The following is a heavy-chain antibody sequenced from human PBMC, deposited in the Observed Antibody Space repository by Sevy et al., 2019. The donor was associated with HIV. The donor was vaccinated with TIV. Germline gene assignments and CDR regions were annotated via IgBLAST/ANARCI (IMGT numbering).Heavy chain of an antibody. CDR3: ARDHCTDGVCFRLGYFDY. Sequence: GVSLRLSCAASGFTFGNHAIHWVRQAPGKGLEWVAIISFDGRNEHYAGSVKGRFTISRDNSKKTVYLQMTNLRSEDAAVYYCARDHCTDGVCFRLGYFDYWGQGTLVTVSS. CDR2: ISFDGRNE. J-gene: IGHJ4*01. D-gene: IGHD2-8*01. CDR1: GFTFGNHA. V-gene: IGHV3-30*04.